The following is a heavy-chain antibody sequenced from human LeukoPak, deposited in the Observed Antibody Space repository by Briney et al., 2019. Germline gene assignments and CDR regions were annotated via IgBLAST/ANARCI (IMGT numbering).Heavy chain of an antibody. CDR3: ARETYNFWSGYYTGIEYYYMDV. Sequence: SETLSLTCTVSGGSISSGSYYWSWIRQPAGKGLEWIGSIYYSGSTYYNPSLKSRVTISVDTSKNQFSLKLSSVTAADTAVYYCARETYNFWSGYYTGIEYYYMDVWGKGTTVTVSS. D-gene: IGHD3-3*01. CDR2: IYYSGST. V-gene: IGHV4-39*07. CDR1: GGSISSGSYY. J-gene: IGHJ6*03.